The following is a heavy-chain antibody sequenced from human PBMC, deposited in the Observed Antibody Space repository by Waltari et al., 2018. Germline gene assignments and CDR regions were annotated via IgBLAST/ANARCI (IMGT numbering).Heavy chain of an antibody. Sequence: QVQLQQRGTGLLKTSRTLSLTCDVSGGSFSDYCWTWIRQVPGKGLEWIGEIVHSGRTSSTPSLRGRITISLDTSKNQFSLRLNSVTAADTAVYYCARGRRESVWVGELLYYHYYGMDVWGQGTTVSVSS. CDR3: ARGRRESVWVGELLYYHYYGMDV. J-gene: IGHJ6*02. CDR2: IVHSGRT. V-gene: IGHV4-34*02. CDR1: GGSFSDYC. D-gene: IGHD3-10*01.